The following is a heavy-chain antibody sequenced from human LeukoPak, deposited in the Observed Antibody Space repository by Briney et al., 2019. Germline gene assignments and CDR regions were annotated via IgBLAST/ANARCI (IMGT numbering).Heavy chain of an antibody. CDR2: IFYSGST. J-gene: IGHJ4*02. CDR3: ARHRGGDYGDYVGGFDY. CDR1: GGSISTSNYY. D-gene: IGHD4-17*01. Sequence: SETLSLTCTVSGGSISTSNYYWGWIRQPPGKGLEWIGNIFYSGSTYYNPSLKSRVTISVDTSKNQFSLELSSVTAADTAVYYCARHRGGDYGDYVGGFDYWGQGTLVTVSS. V-gene: IGHV4-39*01.